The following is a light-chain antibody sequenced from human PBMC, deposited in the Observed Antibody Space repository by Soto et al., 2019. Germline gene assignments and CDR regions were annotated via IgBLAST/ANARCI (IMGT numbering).Light chain of an antibody. CDR2: DVS. CDR1: SSDVGGYNY. Sequence: QSVLTQPASVSGSPGQSITISCTGTSSDVGGYNYVSWYPQHPGKAPKLMIYDVSNRPSGVSNRFSGSKSGNTASLTISGLQAEDEADYYCSSYTSSSTLGVVFGGGTKLTVL. V-gene: IGLV2-14*01. CDR3: SSYTSSSTLGVV. J-gene: IGLJ2*01.